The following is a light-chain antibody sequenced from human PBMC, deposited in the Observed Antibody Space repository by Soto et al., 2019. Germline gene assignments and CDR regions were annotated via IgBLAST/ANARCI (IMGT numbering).Light chain of an antibody. J-gene: IGKJ1*01. CDR2: NAS. CDR3: KQRSNWPTWT. CDR1: QSVGNY. V-gene: IGKV3-11*01. Sequence: EIVLTQSPATLSLSPGERATLSCRASQSVGNYLAWYQQKPGQAPRLLIYNASNRATGIPVRFSGSGSGTDFTLTLSSIEPEDFAVYYCKQRSNWPTWTFGQGTKVEIK.